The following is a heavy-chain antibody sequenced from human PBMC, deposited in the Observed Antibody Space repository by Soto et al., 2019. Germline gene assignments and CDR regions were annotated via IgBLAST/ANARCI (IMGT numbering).Heavy chain of an antibody. CDR1: GFTFSSYA. Sequence: ESGGGLVQPGGSLRLSCAASGFTFSSYAMSWVRQAPGKGLEWVSAISGSGGSTYYADSVKGRFTISRDNSKNTLYLQMNSLRAEDTAVYYCANVSADFWSGYYWGPKQDPPIFDYWGQGTLVTVSS. J-gene: IGHJ4*02. CDR3: ANVSADFWSGYYWGPKQDPPIFDY. CDR2: ISGSGGST. D-gene: IGHD3-3*01. V-gene: IGHV3-23*01.